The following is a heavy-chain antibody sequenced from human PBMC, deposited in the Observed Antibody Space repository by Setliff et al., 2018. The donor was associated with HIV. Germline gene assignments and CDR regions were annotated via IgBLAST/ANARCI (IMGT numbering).Heavy chain of an antibody. V-gene: IGHV4-30-4*01. D-gene: IGHD6-19*01. Sequence: SETLSLTCAVSGASFVGDNHWSWIRQTPERGLEWIAYYMYTDIHYVNYLNYRNPSLASRLSISVDKSKNQFSLTLSSVTATDTAVYYCARARSDWYNVRPYYFDLWGQGTPVTVSS. J-gene: IGHJ4*02. CDR3: ARARSDWYNVRPYYFDL. CDR1: GASFVGDNH. CDR2: IHYVNYLN.